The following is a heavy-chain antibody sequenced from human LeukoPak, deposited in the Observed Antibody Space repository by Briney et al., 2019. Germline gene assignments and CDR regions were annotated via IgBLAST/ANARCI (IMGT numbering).Heavy chain of an antibody. Sequence: SQTLSLTCTVSGGSISSGSYYWSRIRQPAGKGLEWIGRIYTSGSTNYNPSLKSRVTISVDTSKNQFSLKLSSVTAADTAVYYCARSDSSRWHLTEWFDPWGQGTLVTVSS. CDR3: ARSDSSRWHLTEWFDP. D-gene: IGHD6-13*01. J-gene: IGHJ5*02. CDR1: GGSISSGSYY. CDR2: IYTSGST. V-gene: IGHV4-61*02.